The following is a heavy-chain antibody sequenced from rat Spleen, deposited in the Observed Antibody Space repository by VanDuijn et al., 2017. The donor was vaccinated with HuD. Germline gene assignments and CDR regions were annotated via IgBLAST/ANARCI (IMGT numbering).Heavy chain of an antibody. Sequence: QVQLKESGPGLVQPSQTLSLTCTVSGFSLISNSVHWVRQPPGKGLEWMGVIWGNGNTNYNSALKSRLSISRDTSKNQVFLKMNSLQTDDTGTYYCTIHPRYWGQGVMVTVSS. D-gene: IGHD3-1*01. CDR1: GFSLISNS. CDR2: IWGNGNT. J-gene: IGHJ2*01. CDR3: TIHPRY. V-gene: IGHV2-13*01.